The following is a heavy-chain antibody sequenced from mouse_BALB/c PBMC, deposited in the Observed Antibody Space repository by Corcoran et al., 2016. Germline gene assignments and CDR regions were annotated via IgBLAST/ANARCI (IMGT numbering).Heavy chain of an antibody. CDR2: INPYNGAT. J-gene: IGHJ3*01. CDR1: GYSFTGYY. V-gene: IGHV1-26*01. CDR3: APGNPAWFAY. Sequence: EVQLQQSGPELVKPGASVKISCKASGYSFTGYYMHWVKQSHVKSLEWIGRINPYNGATSYNQSFKDKASLTVDKSSSTAYMELHSLTSEDSAVYYCAPGNPAWFAYWGQGTLVTVSA.